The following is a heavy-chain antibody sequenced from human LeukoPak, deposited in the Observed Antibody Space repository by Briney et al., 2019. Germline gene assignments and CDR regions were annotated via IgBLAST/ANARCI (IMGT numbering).Heavy chain of an antibody. V-gene: IGHV3-23*01. D-gene: IGHD3-22*01. CDR3: AKMGYYDSSGYYYPLDAFDI. CDR1: GFSFSSYG. Sequence: GGSLRLSCAASGFSFSSYGMSWVRQAPGEGLEWVSAISGSDGSTYYADSVKGGFTISRDNSKNTLYLQMNSLRAEDTAVYYCAKMGYYDSSGYYYPLDAFDIWGQGTMVTVSS. CDR2: ISGSDGST. J-gene: IGHJ3*02.